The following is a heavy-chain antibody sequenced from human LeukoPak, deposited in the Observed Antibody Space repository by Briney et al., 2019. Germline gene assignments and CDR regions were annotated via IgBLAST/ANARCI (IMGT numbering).Heavy chain of an antibody. V-gene: IGHV3-7*01. CDR3: ARDPPAVAINTYA. Sequence: PGRSLRLSCAASGFTFSSYWMSWVRQAPGKGLEWVANIKQDGSEKYYVDSVKGRFTISRDNAKNSLYLQMNSLRVEDTAVYYWARDPPAVAINTYAWGRGTLVTVSS. CDR2: IKQDGSEK. CDR1: GFTFSSYW. J-gene: IGHJ4*02. D-gene: IGHD6-19*01.